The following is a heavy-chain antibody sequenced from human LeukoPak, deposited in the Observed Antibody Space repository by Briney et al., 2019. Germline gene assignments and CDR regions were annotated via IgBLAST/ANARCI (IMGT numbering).Heavy chain of an antibody. D-gene: IGHD4-11*01. Sequence: PGGSLRLSCAASTFTFSTYWMNWVRQVPGKGLVWLSRISNDGRGTSYADSVKGRFTISRDNAKNTLYLQMNSLRAEDTAVYYCAREDSTTVTFYFDYWGLGTMVAVSS. J-gene: IGHJ4*02. CDR2: ISNDGRGT. V-gene: IGHV3-74*01. CDR1: TFTFSTYW. CDR3: AREDSTTVTFYFDY.